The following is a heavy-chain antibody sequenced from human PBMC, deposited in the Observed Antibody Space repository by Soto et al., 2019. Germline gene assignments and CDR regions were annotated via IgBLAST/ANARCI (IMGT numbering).Heavy chain of an antibody. D-gene: IGHD1-26*01. V-gene: IGHV3-23*01. Sequence: PGGSLRLSCAASGFTFSSYAMSWVRQAPGKGLEWVSAISGSGGSTYYADSVKGRFTISRDNSKNTLYLQMNSLRAEDTAVYYCAKDLGGLFLDETYYFDYWGQGTLVTVSS. CDR2: ISGSGGST. CDR3: AKDLGGLFLDETYYFDY. CDR1: GFTFSSYA. J-gene: IGHJ4*02.